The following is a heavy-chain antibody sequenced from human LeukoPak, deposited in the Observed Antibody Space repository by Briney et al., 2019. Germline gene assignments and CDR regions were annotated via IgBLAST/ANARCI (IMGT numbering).Heavy chain of an antibody. Sequence: PGGSLRLSCAASGFTFSNYGMHWVRQAPGKGLEWVAVISYDGSNKYYADSVKGRFTISRDNSKNTLYLQMNSLRAEDTAVYYCAKDADYGDYVGTFDIWGQGTMVTVSS. D-gene: IGHD4-17*01. CDR2: ISYDGSNK. V-gene: IGHV3-30*18. CDR1: GFTFSNYG. CDR3: AKDADYGDYVGTFDI. J-gene: IGHJ3*02.